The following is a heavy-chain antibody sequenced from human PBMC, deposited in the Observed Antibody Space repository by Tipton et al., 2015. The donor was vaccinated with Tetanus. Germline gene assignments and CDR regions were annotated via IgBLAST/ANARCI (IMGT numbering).Heavy chain of an antibody. CDR2: VSPTSGNT. J-gene: IGHJ1*01. Sequence: VQLVQSGAEVKKPGASVKLSCKASGYTFTDWDLNWVRQATGQGLEWMGWVSPTSGNTGYAQKFQGRVTMTRDTSISTVYMELSSLTSEDTAVYFCVRGEWELTFWGQGTLVTVSS. CDR3: VRGEWELTF. D-gene: IGHD1-26*01. V-gene: IGHV1-8*01. CDR1: GYTFTDWD.